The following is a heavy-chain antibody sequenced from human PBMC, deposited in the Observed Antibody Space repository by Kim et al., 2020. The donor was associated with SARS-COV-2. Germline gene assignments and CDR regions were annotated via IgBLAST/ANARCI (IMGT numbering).Heavy chain of an antibody. CDR2: IWYDGSNK. CDR1: GFTFSSYG. J-gene: IGHJ3*02. Sequence: GGSLRLSCAASGFTFSSYGMHWVRQAPGKGLEWVAVIWYDGSNKYYADSVKGRFTISRDNSKNTLYLQMNSLRAEDTAVYYCAVYSSRDAFDIWGQGTMVTVSS. CDR3: AVYSSRDAFDI. V-gene: IGHV3-33*01. D-gene: IGHD6-13*01.